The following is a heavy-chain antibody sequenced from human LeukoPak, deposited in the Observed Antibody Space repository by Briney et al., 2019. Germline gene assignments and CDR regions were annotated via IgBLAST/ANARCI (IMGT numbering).Heavy chain of an antibody. V-gene: IGHV4-61*02. J-gene: IGHJ3*02. D-gene: IGHD3-16*01. CDR2: IYTSGST. CDR1: GGSISSGSYY. CDR3: ASGGGDADSFDI. Sequence: PSETLSLTCTVSGGSISSGSYYWSWIRQPAGKGLEWIGRIYTSGSTNYNPSLKSRVTISVDTSKNQFSLKLSSVTAADTAVYYCASGGGDADSFDIWGQGTMVTVSS.